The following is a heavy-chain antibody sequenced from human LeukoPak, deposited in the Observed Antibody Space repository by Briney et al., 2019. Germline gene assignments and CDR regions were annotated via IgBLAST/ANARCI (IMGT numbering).Heavy chain of an antibody. Sequence: SETLSLTCAVYGGSFSGYYWSWIRQPPGKGLEWIGEINHSGSTNYNPSLKSRVTISVDTSKNQFSLKLSSVTAADTAVYYCARSSTTYYYDSSGYYYVRQGLPRGFDYWGQGTLVTVSS. CDR1: GGSFSGYY. V-gene: IGHV4-34*01. J-gene: IGHJ4*02. D-gene: IGHD3-22*01. CDR2: INHSGST. CDR3: ARSSTTYYYDSSGYYYVRQGLPRGFDY.